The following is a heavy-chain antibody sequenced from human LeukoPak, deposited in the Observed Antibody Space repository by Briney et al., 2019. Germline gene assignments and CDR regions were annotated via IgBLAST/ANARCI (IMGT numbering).Heavy chain of an antibody. CDR2: IGTAGDT. V-gene: IGHV3-13*01. J-gene: IGHJ4*02. Sequence: GGSLRLSCAASGFTFSSYGMHWVRQATGKGLEWVSAIGTAGDTYYPGSVKGRFTISRENAKNSLYLQMNSLRAGDTAVYYCARASGTSGSEYYFDYWGQGTLVTVSS. D-gene: IGHD1-26*01. CDR1: GFTFSSYG. CDR3: ARASGTSGSEYYFDY.